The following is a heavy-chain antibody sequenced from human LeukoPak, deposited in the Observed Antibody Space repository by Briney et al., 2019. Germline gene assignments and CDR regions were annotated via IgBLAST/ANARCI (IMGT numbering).Heavy chain of an antibody. V-gene: IGHV3-30*01. Sequence: QSGGSLRLSCAASGFTFSSYAMHWVRQAPGKGLEWVAVISYDGSNKYYADSVKGRFTISRDNSKNTLYLQMNSLRAEDTVVYYCTRLPDYWGQGTLVTVSS. CDR1: GFTFSSYA. CDR3: TRLPDY. J-gene: IGHJ4*02. CDR2: ISYDGSNK.